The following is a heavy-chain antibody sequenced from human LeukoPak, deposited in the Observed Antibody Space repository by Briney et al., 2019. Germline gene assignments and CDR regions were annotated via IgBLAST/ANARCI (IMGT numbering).Heavy chain of an antibody. CDR2: ISAYNGNT. CDR1: GYTFTGYG. V-gene: IGHV1-18*01. D-gene: IGHD3-22*01. Sequence: ASVKVSCKASGYTFTGYGISWVRQAPGQGLEWMGWISAYNGNTNYAQKLQGRVTMTTDTSTSTAYMELRSLRSDDTAVYYCARGLGGTENYYYDSSGYYFEDYWGQGTLVTVSS. J-gene: IGHJ4*02. CDR3: ARGLGGTENYYYDSSGYYFEDY.